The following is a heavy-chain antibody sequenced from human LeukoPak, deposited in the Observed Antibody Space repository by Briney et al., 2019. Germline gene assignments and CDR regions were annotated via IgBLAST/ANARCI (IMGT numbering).Heavy chain of an antibody. CDR1: GFTFSSYA. J-gene: IGHJ4*02. CDR3: AKDGGDIVVVPAALNYFDY. Sequence: PGGSLRLSCAASGFTFSSYAMSWVRQAPGKGLEWVSAISGSGGSTYYADSVKGRFIISRDNSKNTLYLQMNSLRAEDTAVYYCAKDGGDIVVVPAALNYFDYWGQGTLVTVSS. V-gene: IGHV3-23*01. D-gene: IGHD2-2*01. CDR2: ISGSGGST.